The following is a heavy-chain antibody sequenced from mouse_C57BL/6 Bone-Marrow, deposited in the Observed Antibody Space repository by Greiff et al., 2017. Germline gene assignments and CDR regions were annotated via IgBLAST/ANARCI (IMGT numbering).Heavy chain of an antibody. V-gene: IGHV8-8*01. J-gene: IGHJ1*03. CDR3: ARIEVYFDV. CDR1: GYSLSTFGMG. Sequence: QVTLKVSGPGILQPSPTLSLTCSSSGYSLSTFGMGVGWIRQPSGKGLEWLAHIGWDDDKYYNPALKSRRTISKETSKYLVVIKVANVDSADTATYYCARIEVYFDVWGTGTTVTVSS. CDR2: IGWDDDK.